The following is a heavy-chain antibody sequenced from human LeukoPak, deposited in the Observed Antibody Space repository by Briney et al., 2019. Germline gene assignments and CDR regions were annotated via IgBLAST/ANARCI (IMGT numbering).Heavy chain of an antibody. CDR1: GGSISSGGYY. CDR2: IYYSGST. J-gene: IGHJ4*02. D-gene: IGHD5-12*01. V-gene: IGHV4-31*03. Sequence: PSETLSLTCTVSGGSISSGGYYWSWIRQHPGKGLEWIGYIYYSGSTYYNPSLKSRVTMSVDTSKNQFSLKLSSVTAADTAVYYCARGFDSKSTYFDYWGQGTLVTVSS. CDR3: ARGFDSKSTYFDY.